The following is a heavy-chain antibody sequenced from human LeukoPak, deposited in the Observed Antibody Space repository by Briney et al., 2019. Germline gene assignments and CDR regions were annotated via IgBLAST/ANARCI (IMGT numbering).Heavy chain of an antibody. J-gene: IGHJ4*02. CDR3: AKQAGLGDDYDSSSYLVY. Sequence: GGSLRLSCAASGFTFSSHAMSWVRQAPGKGLEWVSAISGSGVGTYYADSVKGRFTISRDNSKNTLYLQMNSLRAEDTAVYYCAKQAGLGDDYDSSSYLVYWGQGTLDTVSS. D-gene: IGHD3-22*01. CDR2: ISGSGVGT. CDR1: GFTFSSHA. V-gene: IGHV3-23*01.